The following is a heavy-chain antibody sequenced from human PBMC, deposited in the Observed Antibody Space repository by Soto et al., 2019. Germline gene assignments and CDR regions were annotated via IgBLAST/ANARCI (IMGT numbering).Heavy chain of an antibody. D-gene: IGHD3-22*01. Sequence: SETLSLTCTVSGGSISSGDYYWSWIRQPPGKGLEWIGYIYYSGSTYYNPSLKSRVTISVDTSKNQFSLKLSSVTAADTAVYYCARDGNYYDSSGYLDYWGQGTLVTVSS. CDR1: GGSISSGDYY. V-gene: IGHV4-30-4*01. CDR3: ARDGNYYDSSGYLDY. J-gene: IGHJ4*02. CDR2: IYYSGST.